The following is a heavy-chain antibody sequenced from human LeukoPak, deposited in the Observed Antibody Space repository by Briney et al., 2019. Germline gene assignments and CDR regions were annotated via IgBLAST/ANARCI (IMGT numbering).Heavy chain of an antibody. V-gene: IGHV3-23*01. CDR3: ARGGGLDV. D-gene: IGHD3-16*01. CDR1: EFTYG. CDR2: ISSSGSNT. Sequence: PGGSPRLSCTASEFTYGMNWVRQAPGKGLECVSSISSSGSNTYYADSVKGRFTISRDISKNTLHLQMNSLRAEDTAVYFCARGGGLDVWGQGATVTVSS. J-gene: IGHJ6*02.